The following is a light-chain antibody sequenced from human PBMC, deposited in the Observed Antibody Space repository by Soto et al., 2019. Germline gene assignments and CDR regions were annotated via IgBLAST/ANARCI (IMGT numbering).Light chain of an antibody. Sequence: EIVMTQSPATLSLSPGERATLSCRASQSVSSSYLSWYQQKPVQAPRLLIYGASTRATGIPARFSGSGSGTDFTLTISSLQPEDFAVYYCQQDYNLPGTFGQGTKVDIK. CDR2: GAS. CDR3: QQDYNLPGT. CDR1: QSVSSSY. J-gene: IGKJ1*01. V-gene: IGKV3D-7*01.